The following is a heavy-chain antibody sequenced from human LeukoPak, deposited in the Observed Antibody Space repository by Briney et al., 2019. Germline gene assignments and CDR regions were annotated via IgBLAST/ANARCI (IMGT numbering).Heavy chain of an antibody. J-gene: IGHJ4*02. CDR1: GGSISSSTYH. Sequence: SETLSLTCTVSGGSISSSTYHWGWIRQPPGKGLEWIGIIYYSGSTYYNPSLKSRLTISVDTSKNQFSLKLSSVTAADTAVYYCARHSSGGRLNFDYWGQGTLVTVSS. CDR2: IYYSGST. D-gene: IGHD3-16*01. CDR3: ARHSSGGRLNFDY. V-gene: IGHV4-39*01.